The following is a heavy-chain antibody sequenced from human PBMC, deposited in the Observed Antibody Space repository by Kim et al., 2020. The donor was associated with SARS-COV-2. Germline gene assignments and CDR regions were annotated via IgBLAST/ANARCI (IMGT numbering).Heavy chain of an antibody. CDR1: GGSFSGYY. J-gene: IGHJ6*02. CDR3: ARGGVRSGWYVLVYYGMDV. D-gene: IGHD6-19*01. Sequence: SETLSLTCAVYGGSFSGYYWSWIRQPPGKGLEWIGEINHSGSTNYNPSLKSRVTISVDTSKNQFSLKLSSVTAADTAVYYCARGGVRSGWYVLVYYGMDVWGQGTTVTVSS. CDR2: INHSGST. V-gene: IGHV4-34*01.